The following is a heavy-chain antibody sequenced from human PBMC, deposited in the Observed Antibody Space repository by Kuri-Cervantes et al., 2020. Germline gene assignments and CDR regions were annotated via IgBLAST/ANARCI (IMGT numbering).Heavy chain of an antibody. CDR3: ARGPRLNYFDF. CDR1: GFTFDDYA. J-gene: IGHJ4*02. D-gene: IGHD3-16*01. V-gene: IGHV3-43D*04. Sequence: GESLKISCAASGFTFDDYAMHWVRQAPGKGLEWVSLISWDGGSTYYADSVKGRFTISRDNAKNSLYLQMNSLRPEDTALYYCARGPRLNYFDFWGQGTLVTVSS. CDR2: ISWDGGST.